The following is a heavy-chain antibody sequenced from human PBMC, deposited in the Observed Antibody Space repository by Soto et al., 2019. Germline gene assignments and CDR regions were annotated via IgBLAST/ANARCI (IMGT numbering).Heavy chain of an antibody. D-gene: IGHD3-10*01. CDR1: GFTFSSYS. CDR3: AKRGSLDY. Sequence: EVQLVESGGGLVQPGGSLRLSCAASGFTFSSYSMHWVRQAPGKGLEWVSYISTSSSTIYYADSVEGRFTISRDNAKNSLYLQMNSLRGEDTAVYYCAKRGSLDYWGQGTLVNVSS. J-gene: IGHJ4*02. V-gene: IGHV3-48*01. CDR2: ISTSSSTI.